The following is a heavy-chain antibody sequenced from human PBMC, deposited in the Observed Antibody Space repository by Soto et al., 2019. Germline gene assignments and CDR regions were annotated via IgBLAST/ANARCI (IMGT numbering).Heavy chain of an antibody. CDR2: ISGSGNST. D-gene: IGHD6-19*01. Sequence: LRLSCAASGFTFRSYAMSWVRQAPGKGLEWVSEISGSGNSTNYADSVKGRFTFSRDNSKNTSYLQMNSLRAEDTAVYYCAKSGPVTGPFDFWGQGTLVTVSS. V-gene: IGHV3-23*01. CDR1: GFTFRSYA. CDR3: AKSGPVTGPFDF. J-gene: IGHJ4*02.